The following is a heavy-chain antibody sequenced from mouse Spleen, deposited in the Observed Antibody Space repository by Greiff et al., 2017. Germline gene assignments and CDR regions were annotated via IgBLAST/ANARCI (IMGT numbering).Heavy chain of an antibody. CDR3: AYDSSMDY. V-gene: IGHV1-64*01. CDR2: IHPNSGST. D-gene: IGHD2-12*01. J-gene: IGHJ4*01. CDR1: GYTFTSYW. Sequence: VKLVESGAELVKPGASVKLSCKASGYTFTSYWMHWVKQRPGQGLEWIGMIHPNSGSTNYNEKFKSKATLTVDKSSSTAYMQLSSLTSEDSAVYYCAYDSSMDYWGQGTSVTVSS.